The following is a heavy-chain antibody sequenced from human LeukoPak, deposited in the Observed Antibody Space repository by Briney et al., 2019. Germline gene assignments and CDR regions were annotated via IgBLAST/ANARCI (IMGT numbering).Heavy chain of an antibody. V-gene: IGHV4-59*08. CDR3: ARRSDTTSFDF. CDR1: GGSITNYY. Sequence: PSETLSLTCTVSGGSITNYYWSWIRQPPGKGLEWIGYIFHTGSTNYNPSLKSRVTISVDTSKNQFSLKLRSMTAADTAVYYCARRSDTTSFDFWGQGTLVTVSS. D-gene: IGHD3-10*01. J-gene: IGHJ4*02. CDR2: IFHTGST.